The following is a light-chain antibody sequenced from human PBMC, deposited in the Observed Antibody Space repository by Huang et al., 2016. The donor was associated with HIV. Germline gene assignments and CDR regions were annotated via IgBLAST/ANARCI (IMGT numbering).Light chain of an antibody. Sequence: EIVLTQAPATLSLSPGERATLSCRTSQSVSNYLAWYQQKPGQAPRLLIYDTSKRATGIPARFSGSGSATDFTLTISSLEPEDFAVYYCQQRTLTFGGGTTIEIK. V-gene: IGKV3-11*01. J-gene: IGKJ4*01. CDR2: DTS. CDR3: QQRTLT. CDR1: QSVSNY.